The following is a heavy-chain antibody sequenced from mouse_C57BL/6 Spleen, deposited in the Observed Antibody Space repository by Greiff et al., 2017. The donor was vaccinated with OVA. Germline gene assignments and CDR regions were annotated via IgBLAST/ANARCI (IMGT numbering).Heavy chain of an antibody. CDR1: VFTFSSYG. V-gene: IGHV5-6*01. CDR3: ARHDLGFDY. J-gene: IGHJ2*01. D-gene: IGHD4-1*01. CDR2: ISSGGSYT. Sequence: EVKVVESGGDLVKPGGSLKLSCAASVFTFSSYGMSWVRQTPDKRLEWVATISSGGSYTYYPDSVKGRFTISRDNAKNTLYLQMSSLKSEDTAMYYCARHDLGFDYWGQGTTLTVSS.